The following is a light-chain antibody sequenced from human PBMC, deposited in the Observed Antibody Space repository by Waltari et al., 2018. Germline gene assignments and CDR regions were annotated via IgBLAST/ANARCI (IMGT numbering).Light chain of an antibody. J-gene: IGLJ2*01. CDR2: DVS. Sequence: QSALTQPRSVSGSPGPSVTIPCPGTSRDDVGYKHVPWYQQPPGKAPKLMISDVSKRPSGVPDRFSGSKSGNTASLTISGLQAEDEADYYCCSYAGSYTFALFGGGTKLTVL. CDR3: CSYAGSYTFAL. CDR1: SRDDVGYKH. V-gene: IGLV2-11*01.